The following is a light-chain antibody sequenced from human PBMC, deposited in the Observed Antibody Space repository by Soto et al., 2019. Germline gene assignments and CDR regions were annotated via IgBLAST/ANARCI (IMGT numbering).Light chain of an antibody. J-gene: IGKJ4*01. CDR3: QQYNSYSPLT. Sequence: DIQMTQSPSTLSASVGDRVTITCRASQSISTWSAWYQQKPGKAPKVLIYDASSLESGVPSRFSGSGSGTEFTLTISSLQPDDFATYYCQQYNSYSPLTFGGGTKVEIK. CDR1: QSISTW. CDR2: DAS. V-gene: IGKV1-5*01.